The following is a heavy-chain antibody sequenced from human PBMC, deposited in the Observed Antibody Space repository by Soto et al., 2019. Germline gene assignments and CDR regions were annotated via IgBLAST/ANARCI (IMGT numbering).Heavy chain of an antibody. Sequence: QVQLRESGPGLVKPSETLSLTCTVSGASISSYYWSWIRQAPGQGLEWIAYISHGGSTKYNPSLTSRVTISIDTSKHQFSLKLSFVTAADTALYYCASIPHGYTFGWFDYWGQGSRVTVSS. CDR1: GASISSYY. D-gene: IGHD5-18*01. J-gene: IGHJ4*02. CDR3: ASIPHGYTFGWFDY. V-gene: IGHV4-59*01. CDR2: ISHGGST.